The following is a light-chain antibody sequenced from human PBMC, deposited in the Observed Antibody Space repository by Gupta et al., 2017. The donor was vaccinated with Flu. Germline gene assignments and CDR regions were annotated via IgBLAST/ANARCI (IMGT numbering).Light chain of an antibody. V-gene: IGLV3-16*01. J-gene: IGLJ3*02. CDR1: TLPSNY. Sequence: GTMATITCSGETLPSNYAYWCQQKPGQSPVMIIYKDTGRPSAIPGRFSGSSSGTVVTFPISGVQAEDEADYYCLSADSSGHRLVFGGGTKLTVL. CDR3: LSADSSGHRLV. CDR2: KDT.